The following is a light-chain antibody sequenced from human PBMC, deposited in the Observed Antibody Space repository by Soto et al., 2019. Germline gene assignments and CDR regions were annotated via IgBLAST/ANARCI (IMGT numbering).Light chain of an antibody. CDR2: GAS. Sequence: EIVLTQSPGTLSLSPGERATLSCRASQSVSSSYLAWYQQKPGQAPRLLIYGASSWATGIPDRFSGSGSGTDFTLTISRLEPEDFAVYYCQQFSSYPLTFGGGTKVDIK. J-gene: IGKJ4*01. CDR1: QSVSSSY. CDR3: QQFSSYPLT. V-gene: IGKV3-20*01.